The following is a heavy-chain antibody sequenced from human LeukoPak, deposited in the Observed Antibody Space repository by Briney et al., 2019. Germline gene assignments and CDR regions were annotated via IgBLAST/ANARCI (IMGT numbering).Heavy chain of an antibody. CDR2: ISSSGNTI. J-gene: IGHJ3*02. Sequence: GGSLRLSCAASGFTFSDYYMSWIRQAPGKGLEWVSYISSSGNTIYYADSVKGRFTISRDNAKNSLYLQMNSLRAEDTAVYYCARESQSAYYFDSSGYEDAFDIWGQGTMVTVSS. CDR3: ARESQSAYYFDSSGYEDAFDI. CDR1: GFTFSDYY. V-gene: IGHV3-11*04. D-gene: IGHD3-22*01.